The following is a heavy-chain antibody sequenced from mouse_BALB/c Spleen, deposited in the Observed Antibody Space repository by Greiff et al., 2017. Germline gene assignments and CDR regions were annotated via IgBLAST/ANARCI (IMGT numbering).Heavy chain of an antibody. J-gene: IGHJ3*01. CDR2: ISSGGSYT. CDR1: GFTFSSYG. CDR3: ARAGDGNYEGFAY. Sequence: EVMLVESGGDLVKPGGSLKLSCAASGFTFSSYGMSWVRQTPDKRLEWVATISSGGSYTYYPDSVKGRFTISRDNAKNTLYLQMSSLKSEDTAMYYCARAGDGNYEGFAYWGQGTLVTVSA. V-gene: IGHV5-6*01. D-gene: IGHD2-1*01.